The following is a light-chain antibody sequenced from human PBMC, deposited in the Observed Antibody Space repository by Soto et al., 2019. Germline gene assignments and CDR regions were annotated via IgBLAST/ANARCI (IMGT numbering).Light chain of an antibody. Sequence: QSVLTQPPSASGSPGQSVTISCTGTSSDVGGYNYVSWYQQHPGKAPKLMIYGVSKRPSGVPDRFSGSKSGNTASLTVSGLQAEHEADYYCSSYAGSNNYVFGTGTKVTV. V-gene: IGLV2-8*01. CDR3: SSYAGSNNYV. J-gene: IGLJ1*01. CDR2: GVS. CDR1: SSDVGGYNY.